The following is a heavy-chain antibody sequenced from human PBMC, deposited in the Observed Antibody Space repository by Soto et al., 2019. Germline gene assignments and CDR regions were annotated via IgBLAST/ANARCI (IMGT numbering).Heavy chain of an antibody. CDR2: INHSGST. Sequence: SETLSLTCAVYGGSFSGYYWSWIRQPPGKGLEWIGEINHSGSTNYNPSLKSRVTISVDTSKNQFSLKLSSVTAADTAVYYCARGPGLLWFGESIGGYYYYGMDVWGQGTTVTVSS. J-gene: IGHJ6*02. V-gene: IGHV4-34*01. D-gene: IGHD3-10*01. CDR3: ARGPGLLWFGESIGGYYYYGMDV. CDR1: GGSFSGYY.